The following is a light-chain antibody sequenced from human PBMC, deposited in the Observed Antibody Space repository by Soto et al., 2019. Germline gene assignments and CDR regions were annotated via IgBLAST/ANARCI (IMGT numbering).Light chain of an antibody. V-gene: IGKV3-20*01. CDR3: QQYET. Sequence: EIVLTRSPGTLSLSPGERATLSCRASQSVSSSYLAWYQQKPGQAPRLLIYGASSRATGIPDRFSGSGSGTDFTLTISRLEPEDFAVYYCQQYETFGQGTKVDIK. CDR2: GAS. J-gene: IGKJ1*01. CDR1: QSVSSSY.